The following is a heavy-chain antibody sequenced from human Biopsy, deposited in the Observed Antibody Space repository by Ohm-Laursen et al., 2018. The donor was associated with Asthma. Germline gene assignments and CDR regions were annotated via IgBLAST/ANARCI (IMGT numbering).Heavy chain of an antibody. CDR1: RFTYE. Sequence: SLRLSCAAPRFTYEMHWVRQAPGKGLEWVAVISYDGSSIYYADSVKGRFTISRDNSKNTPSLQMNSLTAEGTAVYYCAREGVAGTHIEDWGQGTLVTVSS. D-gene: IGHD6-19*01. CDR3: AREGVAGTHIED. J-gene: IGHJ4*02. V-gene: IGHV3-30-3*01. CDR2: ISYDGSSI.